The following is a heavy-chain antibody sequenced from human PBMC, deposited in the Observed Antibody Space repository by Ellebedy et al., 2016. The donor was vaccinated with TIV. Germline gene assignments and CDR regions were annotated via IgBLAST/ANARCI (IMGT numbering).Heavy chain of an antibody. Sequence: SCAVSGGSISNDNWWSWVRQPPGKGLAWIGEIHHGGSINYNPSLKSRVTISVDTSKNQFSLKLSSVTTADTAVYYCARAVEMATIDAYHIWGQGTMVTVSS. D-gene: IGHD5-24*01. CDR1: GGSISNDNW. CDR3: ARAVEMATIDAYHI. J-gene: IGHJ3*02. V-gene: IGHV4-4*02. CDR2: IHHGGSI.